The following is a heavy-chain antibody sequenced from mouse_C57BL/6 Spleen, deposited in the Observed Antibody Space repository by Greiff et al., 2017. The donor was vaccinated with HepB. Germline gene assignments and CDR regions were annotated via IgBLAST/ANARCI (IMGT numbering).Heavy chain of an antibody. D-gene: IGHD2-2*01. J-gene: IGHJ2*01. Sequence: QVQLQQSGAELARPGASVKLSCKASGYTFTSYGISWVKQRTGQGLEWIGEIYPRSGNTYYNEKFKGKATLTADKSSSTAYMELRSLTSEDSAVYFCARVYGYDLYYFDYWGQGTTLTVSS. CDR3: ARVYGYDLYYFDY. CDR2: IYPRSGNT. CDR1: GYTFTSYG. V-gene: IGHV1-81*01.